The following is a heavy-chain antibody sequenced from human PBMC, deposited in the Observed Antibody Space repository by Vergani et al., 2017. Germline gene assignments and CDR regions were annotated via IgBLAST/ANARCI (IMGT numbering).Heavy chain of an antibody. J-gene: IGHJ4*02. D-gene: IGHD5-24*01. Sequence: QVQLVESGGGVVKPGRSLRLSCVMSGFTVTNYAIFWVRQAPGKGLGWVSVIWHDGGNKHFADSVAGRFAISRDDSKKTVYLEMTHLRAEDTALYYCVRDRYKGTSRYNGRLLGHWGQGTRVTVSS. CDR2: IWHDGGNK. CDR3: VRDRYKGTSRYNGRLLGH. CDR1: GFTVTNYA. V-gene: IGHV3-33*01.